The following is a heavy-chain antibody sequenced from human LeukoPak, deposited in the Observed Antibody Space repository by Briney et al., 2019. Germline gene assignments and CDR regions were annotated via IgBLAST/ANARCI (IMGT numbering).Heavy chain of an antibody. D-gene: IGHD1-1*01. J-gene: IGHJ4*02. CDR3: ARLTNDYSFDY. CDR2: IYYSGST. CDR1: GGSVSSGSYY. V-gene: IGHV4-61*01. Sequence: SETLSLTCTVSGGSVSSGSYYWSWIRQPPGKGLEWIGYIYYSGSTNYNPSLKSRVTISVDTSKNQFSLKLSSVTAADTAVYSCARLTNDYSFDYWGQGTLVTVSS.